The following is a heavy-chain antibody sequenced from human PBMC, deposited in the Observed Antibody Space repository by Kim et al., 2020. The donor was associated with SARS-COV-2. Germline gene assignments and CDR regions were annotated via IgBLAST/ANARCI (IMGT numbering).Heavy chain of an antibody. CDR1: GGSISSYY. CDR2: IYYSGST. V-gene: IGHV4-59*01. J-gene: IGHJ4*02. D-gene: IGHD6-19*01. CDR3: ARDGRMAGLDY. Sequence: SETLSLTCTVSGGSISSYYWSWIRQPPGKGLEWIGYIYYSGSTNYNPSLKSRVTISVDTSKNQFSLKLSSVTAADTAVYYCARDGRMAGLDYWGQGTLVTVSS.